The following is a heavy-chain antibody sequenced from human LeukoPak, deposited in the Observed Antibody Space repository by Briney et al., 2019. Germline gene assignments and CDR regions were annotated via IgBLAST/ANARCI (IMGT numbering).Heavy chain of an antibody. Sequence: SETLSLTCTVSGGSISSYYWSWIRQPPGKGLEWIGYIYSSGSTKYNPFLKSRVTISVDTSKNQFSLKLSSVTAADTAVYYCARGSDYDSSGYWCMVYMDVWGKGTTVTISS. CDR1: GGSISSYY. CDR3: ARGSDYDSSGYWCMVYMDV. CDR2: IYSSGST. D-gene: IGHD3-22*01. V-gene: IGHV4-59*08. J-gene: IGHJ6*03.